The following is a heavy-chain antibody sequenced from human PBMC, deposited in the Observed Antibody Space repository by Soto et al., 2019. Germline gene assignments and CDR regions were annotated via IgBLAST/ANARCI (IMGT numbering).Heavy chain of an antibody. CDR2: ISYDGSNK. CDR1: GFTFSSYG. J-gene: IGHJ6*02. D-gene: IGHD1-26*01. V-gene: IGHV3-30*18. CDR3: AKDRGLVGATTWGGYCYGMDV. Sequence: QVQLVESGGGVVQPGRSLRLSCAASGFTFSSYGMHWVRQAPGKGLEWVAVISYDGSNKYYADSVKGRFTISRDNSKNPLYLQMTSLRAEETAVYYCAKDRGLVGATTWGGYCYGMDVWGQGTTVTVSS.